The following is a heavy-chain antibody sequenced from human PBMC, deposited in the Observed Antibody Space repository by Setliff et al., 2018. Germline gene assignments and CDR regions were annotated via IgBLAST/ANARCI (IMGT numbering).Heavy chain of an antibody. J-gene: IGHJ6*02. Sequence: SVKVSCKASGGTFSSYAISWVRQAPGQGLEWMGGIIPIFGTANYAQKFQGRVTITTDESTSTAYMGLSGLTSEDTAVYYCARAGLLWFGDQTYYYYGMDVWGQGTTVTVSS. V-gene: IGHV1-69*05. CDR3: ARAGLLWFGDQTYYYYGMDV. CDR2: IIPIFGTA. D-gene: IGHD3-10*01. CDR1: GGTFSSYA.